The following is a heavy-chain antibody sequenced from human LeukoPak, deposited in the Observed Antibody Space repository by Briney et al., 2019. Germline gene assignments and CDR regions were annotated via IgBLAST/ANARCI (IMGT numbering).Heavy chain of an antibody. CDR2: ISYDGSDT. Sequence: GRSLRLSCAASGFIFSSYGMHWVRQSPGTGLEWVAVISYDGSDTYYTDSVKGRFTISRDNSKSTIYLQMNSLRTEDTAVYYCTKVPTYHLLGFHALHIWGQGTRVTVSS. J-gene: IGHJ3*02. V-gene: IGHV3-30*18. D-gene: IGHD2-2*01. CDR3: TKVPTYHLLGFHALHI. CDR1: GFIFSSYG.